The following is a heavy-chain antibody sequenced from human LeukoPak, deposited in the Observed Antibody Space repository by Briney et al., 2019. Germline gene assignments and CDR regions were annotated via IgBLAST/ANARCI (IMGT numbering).Heavy chain of an antibody. D-gene: IGHD2-15*01. CDR1: GGTFSSCA. J-gene: IGHJ6*03. CDR3: ARGRFGEVVVVAATPSYYYYMDV. V-gene: IGHV1-69*05. CDR2: IIPIFGTA. Sequence: ASVKVSCKASGGTFSSCAISWVRQAPGQGLEWMGGIIPIFGTANYAQKFQGRVTITTDESTSTAYMELSSLRSEDTAVYYCARGRFGEVVVVAATPSYYYYMDVWGKGTTVTVSS.